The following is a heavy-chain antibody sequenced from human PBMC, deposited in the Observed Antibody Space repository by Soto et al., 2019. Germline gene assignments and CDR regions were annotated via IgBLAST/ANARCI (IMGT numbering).Heavy chain of an antibody. CDR1: GFTLSIYS. V-gene: IGHV3-48*01. Sequence: PGGSLKLACAASGFTLSIYSMNWVRQAPGKGLEWVSYISSSSSTIYYADSVKGRFTISRDNAKNSLYLQMNSLRAEDTAVYYCARDSQYFDWPYYFDYWGQGTLVTVSS. D-gene: IGHD3-9*01. J-gene: IGHJ4*02. CDR2: ISSSSSTI. CDR3: ARDSQYFDWPYYFDY.